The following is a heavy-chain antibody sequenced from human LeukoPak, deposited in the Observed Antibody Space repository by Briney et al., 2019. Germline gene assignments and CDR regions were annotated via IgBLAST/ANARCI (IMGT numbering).Heavy chain of an antibody. V-gene: IGHV1-2*02. CDR2: INPNSGGT. CDR3: ARVPTMVRGVIYYFDY. Sequence: ASVKVSRKASGYTFTGYYMHWVRQAPGQGLEWMGWINPNSGGTNYAQKFQGRVTMTRDTSISTAYMELSRLRSDDTAVYYCARVPTMVRGVIYYFDYWGQGTLVTVSS. D-gene: IGHD3-10*01. J-gene: IGHJ4*02. CDR1: GYTFTGYY.